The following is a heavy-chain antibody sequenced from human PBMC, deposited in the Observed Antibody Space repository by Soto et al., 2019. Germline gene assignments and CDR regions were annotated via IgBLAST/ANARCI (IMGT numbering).Heavy chain of an antibody. CDR1: GFTFSSYA. D-gene: IGHD6-19*01. CDR3: ARGSIAVAGTGNDY. CDR2: ISYDGSNK. V-gene: IGHV3-30-3*01. J-gene: IGHJ4*02. Sequence: QVQLVESGGGVVQPGRSLRLSCAASGFTFSSYAMHWVRQAPGKGLEWVAVISYDGSNKYYADSVKGRFTISRDNSKNTLYLQMNSLRAEDTAVYYCARGSIAVAGTGNDYWGQGTLVTVSS.